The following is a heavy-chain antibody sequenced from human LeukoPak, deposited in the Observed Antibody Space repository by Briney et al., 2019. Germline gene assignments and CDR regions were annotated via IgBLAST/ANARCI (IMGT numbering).Heavy chain of an antibody. CDR2: IRGSGGNT. D-gene: IGHD3-22*01. J-gene: IGHJ4*02. CDR3: AKDYYDSSIFSAPHLFAC. V-gene: IGHV3-23*01. CDR1: GFTFSSHA. Sequence: GGSLRLSCAASGFTFSSHAMTWVRQASGKGLEWVSSIRGSGGNTYYADSVKGRFTISRDNFQNTLYLQMNSLRAEDTAVYYCAKDYYDSSIFSAPHLFACWGQGTLVTVSS.